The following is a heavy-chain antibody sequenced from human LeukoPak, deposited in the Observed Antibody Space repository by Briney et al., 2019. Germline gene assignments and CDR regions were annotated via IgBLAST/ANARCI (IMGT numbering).Heavy chain of an antibody. CDR1: GGSISSSSYY. CDR3: ARHQGGDGYNYYYYYMDV. J-gene: IGHJ6*03. V-gene: IGHV4-39*01. Sequence: PSETLSLTCTVSGGSISSSSYYWGWIRHPPGTGLEWIGSIYYSGSTYYKPSLRSRVTISVDTSKSQFSLKLSSVTAADTAVYYCARHQGGDGYNYYYYYMDVWGKGTTVTVSS. CDR2: IYYSGST. D-gene: IGHD5-24*01.